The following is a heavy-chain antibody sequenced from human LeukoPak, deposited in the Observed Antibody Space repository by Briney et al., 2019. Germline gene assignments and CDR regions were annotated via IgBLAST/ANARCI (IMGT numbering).Heavy chain of an antibody. Sequence: QAGGSLRLSCAASGFTFSSYAVSWVRQAPGKGLEWVSSISGSGGSTYSADSVKGRFTISRDNSKNTLYLQMNSLRAEDTALYYCAKDRSCTNDIYHGDFDYWGQGTLVTVSS. CDR3: AKDRSCTNDIYHGDFDY. CDR2: ISGSGGST. J-gene: IGHJ4*02. D-gene: IGHD2-8*01. V-gene: IGHV3-23*01. CDR1: GFTFSSYA.